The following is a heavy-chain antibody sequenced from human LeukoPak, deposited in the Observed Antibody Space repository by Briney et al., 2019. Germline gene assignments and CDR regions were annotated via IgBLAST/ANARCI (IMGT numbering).Heavy chain of an antibody. CDR1: GCSFSNFG. CDR3: ARVSDGGGLGAFDI. Sequence: PGGSLRLSCAASGCSFSNFGINWVRQAPGKGLKWVSSISSSSSYIYYADSVKGRFTISRDNAKNSLYLQMNSLRAEDTAVYYCARVSDGGGLGAFDIWGQGTMVTVSS. D-gene: IGHD5-24*01. J-gene: IGHJ3*02. CDR2: ISSSSSYI. V-gene: IGHV3-21*01.